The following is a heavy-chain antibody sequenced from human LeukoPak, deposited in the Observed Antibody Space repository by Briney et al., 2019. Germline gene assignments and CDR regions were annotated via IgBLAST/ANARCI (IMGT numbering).Heavy chain of an antibody. CDR2: ISGSGGST. Sequence: GGSLRLCCAASGFTFSSYAMSWVRQAPGKGLEWVSAISGSGGSTYYADSVKGRFTISSDNSKNTLYLQMNSLRAEDTALYYCANARGTSSSYFDLGGRGTLVTVSS. CDR1: GFTFSSYA. V-gene: IGHV3-23*01. D-gene: IGHD6-6*01. CDR3: ANARGTSSSYFDL. J-gene: IGHJ2*01.